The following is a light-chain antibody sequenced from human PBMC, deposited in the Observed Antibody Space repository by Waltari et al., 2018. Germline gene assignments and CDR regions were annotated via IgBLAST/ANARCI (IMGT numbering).Light chain of an antibody. CDR1: QGISSY. J-gene: IGKJ1*01. CDR2: AAS. V-gene: IGKV1-8*01. Sequence: AIRMTQSPSSFSASTGDRVTITCRASQGISSYLAWYQKKPGKAPKLLIYAASTLQSGVPSRFSGSGSGTDFTLTISCPQSEDFATYYCQQYYSYPWTFGQGTKVEIK. CDR3: QQYYSYPWT.